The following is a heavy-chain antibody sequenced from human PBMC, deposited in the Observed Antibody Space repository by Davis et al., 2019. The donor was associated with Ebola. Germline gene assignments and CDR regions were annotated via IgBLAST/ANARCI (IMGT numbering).Heavy chain of an antibody. J-gene: IGHJ4*02. CDR3: ARARGSGWYVDY. Sequence: GGSLRLSCTASGFTFSSHSMAWVRQAPGKGLEWVSSISSTSSYIYYADSVKGRFTISRDNAKNSLDLQMNSLRAEDTAVYYCARARGSGWYVDYWGQGTLVTVSS. D-gene: IGHD6-19*01. CDR2: ISSTSSYI. V-gene: IGHV3-21*01. CDR1: GFTFSSHS.